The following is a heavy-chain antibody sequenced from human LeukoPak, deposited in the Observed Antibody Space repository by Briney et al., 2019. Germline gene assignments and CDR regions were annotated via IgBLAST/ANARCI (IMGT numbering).Heavy chain of an antibody. V-gene: IGHV4-30-4*01. CDR1: GGSISSADYF. Sequence: SQTLSLTCTVSGGSISSADYFWSWIRRAPGKGLEWIGYIYYSGSTYYNPSLKSRVTISVDTSKNQFSLKLSSVTAADTAVYYCARAYSSSSFDYWGQGTLVTVSS. CDR3: ARAYSSSSFDY. CDR2: IYYSGST. D-gene: IGHD6-6*01. J-gene: IGHJ4*02.